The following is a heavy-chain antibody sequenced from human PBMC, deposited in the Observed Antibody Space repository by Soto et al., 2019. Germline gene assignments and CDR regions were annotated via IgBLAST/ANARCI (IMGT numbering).Heavy chain of an antibody. J-gene: IGHJ4*02. Sequence: VQLVESGGGVVQPGRSLRLSCAASGFTFSDYAMHWVRQAPGKGLEWVAVVSHDGRNTHYAGSVKGRFTLSRDSSENMGPLEMSRLRSEATDVYYCARGGRQAVVTSDFNYWGQGALVTVSS. CDR1: GFTFSDYA. CDR3: ARGGRQAVVTSDFNY. CDR2: VSHDGRNT. D-gene: IGHD5-18*01. V-gene: IGHV3-30*03.